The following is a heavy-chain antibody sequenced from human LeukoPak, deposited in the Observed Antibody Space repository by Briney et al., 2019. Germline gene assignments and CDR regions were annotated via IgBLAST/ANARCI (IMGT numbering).Heavy chain of an antibody. Sequence: GGSLRLSCAASGFTFSNYAMSWVRQAPGKGLEWVSAMSAGGSSTWYADSVKGRLTISRDNSKNTLFLQMNSLRAEDTAVYYCITPLPYSAQGGQGTLVTVSS. J-gene: IGHJ4*02. CDR3: ITPLPYSAQ. D-gene: IGHD2-21*01. V-gene: IGHV3-23*01. CDR2: MSAGGSST. CDR1: GFTFSNYA.